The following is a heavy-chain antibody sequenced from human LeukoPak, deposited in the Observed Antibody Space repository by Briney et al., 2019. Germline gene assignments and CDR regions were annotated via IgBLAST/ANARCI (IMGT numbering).Heavy chain of an antibody. V-gene: IGHV5-51*01. CDR2: IYPGDSDT. D-gene: IGHD4-11*01. CDR3: ARRRATVTTSLDYYYYMDV. CDR1: GYSFTSYW. Sequence: GESLKISCKGSGYSFTSYWIGWVRQMPGEGLEWMGIIYPGDSDTRYSPSFQGQVTISADKSISTAYLQWSSLKASDTAMYYCARRRATVTTSLDYYYYMDVWGKGTTVTVSS. J-gene: IGHJ6*03.